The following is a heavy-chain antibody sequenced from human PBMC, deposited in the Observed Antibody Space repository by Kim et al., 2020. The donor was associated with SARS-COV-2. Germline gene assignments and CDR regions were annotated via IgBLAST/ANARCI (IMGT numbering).Heavy chain of an antibody. V-gene: IGHV3-48*03. CDR1: GFSFSSYE. CDR3: VRDRYYGSGTFDY. D-gene: IGHD3-10*01. J-gene: IGHJ4*02. CDR2: ISSSGSTI. Sequence: GGSLRLSCAASGFSFSSYEMNWVRQAPGKRLEWVSYISSSGSTIYYADSVKGRFTISRDNAKNSLYLQMNSLRAEDAALYYCVRDRYYGSGTFDYWGQG.